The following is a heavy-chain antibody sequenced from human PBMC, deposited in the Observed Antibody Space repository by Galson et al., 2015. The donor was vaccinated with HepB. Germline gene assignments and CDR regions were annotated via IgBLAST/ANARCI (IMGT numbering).Heavy chain of an antibody. V-gene: IGHV1-24*01. CDR2: FDPEDGET. CDR3: ATGDILTGPVDY. Sequence: SVKVSCKVSGYTLTELSMHWVRQAPGKGLEWMGGFDPEDGETIYAQKFQGRVTMTEDTSTDTAYMELSSLRSEDTAVYYCATGDILTGPVDYWGQGTLVTVSS. D-gene: IGHD3-9*01. CDR1: GYTLTELS. J-gene: IGHJ4*02.